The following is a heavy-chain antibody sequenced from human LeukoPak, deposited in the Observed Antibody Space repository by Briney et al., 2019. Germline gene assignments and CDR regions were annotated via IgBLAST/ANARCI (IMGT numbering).Heavy chain of an antibody. J-gene: IGHJ4*02. D-gene: IGHD3-10*01. CDR2: ISGSGGST. Sequence: GGSLRLSCAASGFTFSDYYMSWIRQAPGKGLEWVSAISGSGGSTYYADSVKGRFTISRDNSKNTLYLQMNSLRAEDTAVYYCAKSPESSNFDYWGQGTLVTVSS. CDR3: AKSPESSNFDY. V-gene: IGHV3-23*01. CDR1: GFTFSDYY.